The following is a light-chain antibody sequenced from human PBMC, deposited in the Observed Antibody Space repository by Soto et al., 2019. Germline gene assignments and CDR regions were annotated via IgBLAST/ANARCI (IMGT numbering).Light chain of an antibody. CDR3: QAWDSSTLYV. V-gene: IGLV3-1*01. J-gene: IGLJ1*01. CDR1: KLGDKY. CDR2: QDS. Sequence: SSELTQPPSVSVSPGQTASITCSGDKLGDKYACWYQQKPGQSPALVIYQDSKRPSGIPERFSGSNSGNTATLTISGTQAMDEADYYCQAWDSSTLYVFGTGTKLTVL.